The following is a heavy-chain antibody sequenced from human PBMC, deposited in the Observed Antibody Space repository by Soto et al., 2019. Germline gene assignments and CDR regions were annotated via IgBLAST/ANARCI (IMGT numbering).Heavy chain of an antibody. Sequence: EVQLVESGGGLVQTGGSLRLSCAASGISVSSNYMSWVRQAPGKGLQWVSLTYSGGNTYYADSVKGRFTISRDNSKNTMALEINTVRAEDTAVHYCARDGRWGGATLWGQGTLVTVSA. J-gene: IGHJ4*02. D-gene: IGHD1-26*01. V-gene: IGHV3-66*01. CDR2: TYSGGNT. CDR3: ARDGRWGGATL. CDR1: GISVSSNY.